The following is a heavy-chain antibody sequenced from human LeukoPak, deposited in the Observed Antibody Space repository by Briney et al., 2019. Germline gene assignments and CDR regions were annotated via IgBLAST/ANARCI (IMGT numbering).Heavy chain of an antibody. CDR2: IYTSGST. CDR3: AREGDGYNYLDY. Sequence: PSQTLSLTCTVSGGSISSGSYYWSWIRQPAGKGLEWIGRIYTSGSTNYNPSLKSRVTISVDTSKNQFSLKLSSVTAADTAVYYCAREGDGYNYLDYSSQGTLVTVSS. D-gene: IGHD5-24*01. V-gene: IGHV4-61*02. CDR1: GGSISSGSYY. J-gene: IGHJ4*02.